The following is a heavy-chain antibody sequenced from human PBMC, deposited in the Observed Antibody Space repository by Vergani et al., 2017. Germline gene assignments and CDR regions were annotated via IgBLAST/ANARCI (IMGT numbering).Heavy chain of an antibody. J-gene: IGHJ5*02. CDR2: INHSGSN. Sequence: QVQLQQWGAGLLKPSETLSLTCAVYGGSFSGYYWSWIRQPPGKGLEWIGEINHSGSNNYNPSLKSRVTISVDTSKNQFSLKLSSVTAADTAVYYCASGCIAGAGHNWFDPWGQGTLVTVSS. CDR1: GGSFSGYY. D-gene: IGHD6-19*01. V-gene: IGHV4-34*01. CDR3: ASGCIAGAGHNWFDP.